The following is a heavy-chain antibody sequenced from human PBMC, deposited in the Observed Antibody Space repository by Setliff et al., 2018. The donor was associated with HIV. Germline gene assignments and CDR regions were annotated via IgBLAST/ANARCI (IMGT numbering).Heavy chain of an antibody. J-gene: IGHJ6*03. CDR2: LYYSGST. CDR1: DDPISTYY. V-gene: IGHV4-59*01. Sequence: PSETLSLTCTVSDDPISTYYWSWVRKPPGKGLEWIGYLYYSGSTSYSPSLRGRVTMSVDPSKNQFSLKLNSVTAADTAIYYCARGNYDTSDYYTNFYYYYMDVWGKGTAVTVSS. D-gene: IGHD3-22*01. CDR3: ARGNYDTSDYYTNFYYYYMDV.